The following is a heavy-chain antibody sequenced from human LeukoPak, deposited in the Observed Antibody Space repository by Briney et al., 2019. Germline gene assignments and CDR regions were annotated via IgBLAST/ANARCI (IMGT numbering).Heavy chain of an antibody. CDR1: GGSISSYY. J-gene: IGHJ4*02. CDR3: ARHLDDSTPFRY. Sequence: SETLSLTCTVSGGSISSYYWSWIRQPPGKGLEWIGYIYYSGSTNYNPSLKSRVTISVDTSKNQFSLKLSSVTAADTAVYYCARHLDDSTPFRYWGQGTLVTVSS. V-gene: IGHV4-59*08. CDR2: IYYSGST. D-gene: IGHD3-22*01.